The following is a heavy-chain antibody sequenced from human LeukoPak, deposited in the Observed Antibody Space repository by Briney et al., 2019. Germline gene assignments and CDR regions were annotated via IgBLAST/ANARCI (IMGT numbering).Heavy chain of an antibody. CDR1: GFTFGSYS. J-gene: IGHJ4*02. Sequence: PGGSLRLSCAASGFTFGSYSMNWVRQAPGKGLEWVSYISSTSSTIYYADSVKGRLTISRDNAKNSLYLQMHSLRAEDTAVYHCARSETHYYDSRGSSGGFDYWGQGTLVTVSS. CDR3: ARSETHYYDSRGSSGGFDY. V-gene: IGHV3-48*01. D-gene: IGHD3-22*01. CDR2: ISSTSSTI.